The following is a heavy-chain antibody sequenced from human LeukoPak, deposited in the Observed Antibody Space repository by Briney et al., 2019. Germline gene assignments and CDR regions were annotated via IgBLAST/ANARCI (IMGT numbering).Heavy chain of an antibody. D-gene: IGHD2-2*01. V-gene: IGHV4-31*03. CDR1: GGSISSGGYY. Sequence: SETLSLTCTVSGGSISSGGYYWSWIRQHPGKGLEWIGYIYYSGSTYYNPSLKSRVTISVDTSKNQFSLKLSSVTAADTAVYYCARGDGPAAIFGDYYYGMDVWGQGTTVIVSS. CDR2: IYYSGST. J-gene: IGHJ6*02. CDR3: ARGDGPAAIFGDYYYGMDV.